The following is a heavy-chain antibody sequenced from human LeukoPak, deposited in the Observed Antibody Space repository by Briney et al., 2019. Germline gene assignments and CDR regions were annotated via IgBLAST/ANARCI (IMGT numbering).Heavy chain of an antibody. CDR3: ARDHLGYYGMDV. J-gene: IGHJ6*02. CDR2: IIPILGIA. V-gene: IGHV1-69*04. CDR1: GGTFSSYA. Sequence: SVKVSCKTSGGTFSSYAISWVRQAPGQGLEWMGRIIPILGIANYAQKFQGRVTITADKSTSTAYMELSSLRSEDTAVYYCARDHLGYYGMDVWGQGTTVTVSS.